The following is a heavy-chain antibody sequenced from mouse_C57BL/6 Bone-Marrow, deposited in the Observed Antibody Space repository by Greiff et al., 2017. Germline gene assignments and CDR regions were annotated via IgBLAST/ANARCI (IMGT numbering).Heavy chain of an antibody. CDR2: IYPGDGDT. Sequence: QVQLKQSGPELVKPGASVKISCKASGYAFSSSWMNWVKQRPGKGLEWIGRIYPGDGDTNYNGKFKGKATLTADKSSSTAYMQLSSLTSEDSAVYFCARSLSITTVDAMDYWGQGTSVTVSS. D-gene: IGHD1-1*01. CDR1: GYAFSSSW. CDR3: ARSLSITTVDAMDY. V-gene: IGHV1-82*01. J-gene: IGHJ4*01.